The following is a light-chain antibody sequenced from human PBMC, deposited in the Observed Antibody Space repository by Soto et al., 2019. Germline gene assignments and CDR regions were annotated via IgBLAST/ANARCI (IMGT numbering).Light chain of an antibody. CDR2: AAS. CDR1: QGIGSY. Sequence: DIQMTPSPSSLSASGGDRVTITCRAIQGIGSYLNWYQHKPGKAPKLLIYAASSLQSGVPSRFSGSGPGTDFTLTISSLQPEDFATYYCQQSYSTPITFGQGTRLEI. J-gene: IGKJ5*01. V-gene: IGKV1-39*01. CDR3: QQSYSTPIT.